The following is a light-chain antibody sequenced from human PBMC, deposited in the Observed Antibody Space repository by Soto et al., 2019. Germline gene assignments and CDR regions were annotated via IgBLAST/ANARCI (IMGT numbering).Light chain of an antibody. V-gene: IGKV3-11*01. CDR2: DAS. Sequence: EIVMTQSPATLSVSSGEGATLSCKASQGIGSTLAWHQQKPGQAPRILMYDASTRATGIPARFSGSGSGTDFTLTISSLEPEDFAVYYCQNRSSWPLTCGGGTKGDIK. J-gene: IGKJ4*01. CDR3: QNRSSWPLT. CDR1: QGIGST.